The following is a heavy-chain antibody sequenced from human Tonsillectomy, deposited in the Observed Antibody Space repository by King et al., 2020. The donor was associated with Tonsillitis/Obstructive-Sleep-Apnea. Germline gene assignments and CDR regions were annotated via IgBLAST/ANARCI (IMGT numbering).Heavy chain of an antibody. Sequence: QLVQSGAEVKKPGASVKVSCQASGDTFTGYYMHWVRQAPGQGLKWLGRININTGDTKYSQMFQGRVTLTRDTSITTSYMELSSLKPDDTAVYYCARGNYNFWSGHFDSWGQGTLVTVSS. D-gene: IGHD3-3*01. J-gene: IGHJ4*02. CDR3: ARGNYNFWSGHFDS. CDR1: GDTFTGYY. V-gene: IGHV1-2*06. CDR2: ININTGDT.